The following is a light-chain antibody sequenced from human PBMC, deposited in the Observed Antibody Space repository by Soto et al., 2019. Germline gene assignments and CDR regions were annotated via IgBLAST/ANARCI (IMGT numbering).Light chain of an antibody. CDR3: MQGTQFPRT. V-gene: IGKV2-24*01. CDR2: KMS. Sequence: DIVMTQTPLSSPVTLGQPASISCRSSQNLVHSEGNTYLSWLQQSPGQPPRLLIYKMSNRFSGVTDRFSGSGAGTDFTLKISRVEAEYVGVYYCMQGTQFPRTFGQGTKVEI. J-gene: IGKJ1*01. CDR1: QNLVHSEGNTY.